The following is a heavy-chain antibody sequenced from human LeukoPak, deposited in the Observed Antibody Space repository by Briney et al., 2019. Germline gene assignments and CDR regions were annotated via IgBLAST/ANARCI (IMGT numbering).Heavy chain of an antibody. V-gene: IGHV3-30*18. CDR2: ISYDGSNK. D-gene: IGHD4-23*01. CDR1: GFTFSSYG. CDR3: AKGRGTVVTSLLNY. Sequence: PGRSLRLSCAASGFTFSSYGMHWVRQAPGKGLEWVAVISYDGSNKYYADSVKGRFTISRDNSKNTLYLQMNSLRAEDTAVYYCAKGRGTVVTSLLNYWGQGTLVTVSS. J-gene: IGHJ4*02.